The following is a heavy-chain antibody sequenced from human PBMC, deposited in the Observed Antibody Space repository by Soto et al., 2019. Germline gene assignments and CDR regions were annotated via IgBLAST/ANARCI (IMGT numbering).Heavy chain of an antibody. Sequence: QVQLVESGGGVVQPGMSLRLSCAASEFTFSSYAMHWVHQAPGKGLEWVTVISYDGSIKYDADSVKGRFTISRDNSKNTLYLQMNSLRAEDTAVYYCARAHPSAVAGPLDSWGQGTLVTVSS. J-gene: IGHJ4*02. V-gene: IGHV3-30-3*01. CDR2: ISYDGSIK. CDR1: EFTFSSYA. CDR3: ARAHPSAVAGPLDS. D-gene: IGHD6-19*01.